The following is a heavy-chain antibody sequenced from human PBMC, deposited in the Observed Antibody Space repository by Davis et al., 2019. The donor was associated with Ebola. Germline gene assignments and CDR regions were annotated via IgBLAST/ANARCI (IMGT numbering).Heavy chain of an antibody. CDR2: INHSGST. CDR3: AGYSSSSSDLYYYYGMDV. Sequence: GSLRLSCAVYGGSFSGYYWSWIRQPPGKGLEWIGEINHSGSTNYNPSLKSRVTISVDTSKNQFSLRLSSVTAADTAMYYCAGYSSSSSDLYYYYGMDVWGQGTTVTVSS. D-gene: IGHD6-6*01. V-gene: IGHV4-34*01. J-gene: IGHJ6*02. CDR1: GGSFSGYY.